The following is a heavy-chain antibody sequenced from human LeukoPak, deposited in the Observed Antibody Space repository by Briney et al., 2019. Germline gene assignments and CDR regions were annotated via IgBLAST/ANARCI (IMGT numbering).Heavy chain of an antibody. J-gene: IGHJ3*01. Sequence: GESLKISCKVSGYSFTSYCIGWVRQMPGKGLEWMGNIYPGNSGPKYSPSFQSQVTISVDKSINTAYLQWSSLQASDTAMYYCGMSGDRVPLQDDVFDVWGQGTMVSVST. CDR3: GMSGDRVPLQDDVFDV. V-gene: IGHV5-51*01. D-gene: IGHD1-26*01. CDR2: IYPGNSGP. CDR1: GYSFTSYC.